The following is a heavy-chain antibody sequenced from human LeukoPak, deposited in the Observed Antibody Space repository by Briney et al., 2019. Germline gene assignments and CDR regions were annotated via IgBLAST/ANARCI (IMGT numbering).Heavy chain of an antibody. V-gene: IGHV1-24*01. CDR1: GYTLTELS. D-gene: IGHD3-16*01. CDR2: FDPEDGET. J-gene: IGHJ1*01. Sequence: ASVKVSCKVSGYTLTELSMHWVRQAPGKGLEWVGGFDPEDGETIYAQKFQGRVTMTEDTSTDTAYMELSSLRSEDTAVYYCARVGVRGSYPEAYFQHWGQGTLVTVSS. CDR3: ARVGVRGSYPEAYFQH.